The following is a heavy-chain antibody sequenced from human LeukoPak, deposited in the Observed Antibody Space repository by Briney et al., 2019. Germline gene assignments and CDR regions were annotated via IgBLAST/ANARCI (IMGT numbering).Heavy chain of an antibody. D-gene: IGHD3-10*01. V-gene: IGHV4-31*03. CDR2: IYYSGST. J-gene: IGHJ5*02. CDR1: GGSISSGGYY. CDR3: AREDSGSSPGNWLDP. Sequence: PSQTLSLTCTVSGGSISSGGYYWSWIRQHPGKGLEWIGYIYYSGSTYYNPSLKSRVTISVDTSKNQFSLKLSSVTAADTAVYYCAREDSGSSPGNWLDPWGQGTLVTVSS.